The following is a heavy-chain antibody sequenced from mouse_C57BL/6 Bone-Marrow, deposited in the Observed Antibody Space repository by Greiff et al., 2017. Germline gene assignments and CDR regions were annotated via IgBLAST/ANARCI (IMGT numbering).Heavy chain of an antibody. CDR2: IYWDDDK. CDR1: GFSLSTSGMG. CDR3: ARGLLRPDYYDRDY. V-gene: IGHV8-12*01. J-gene: IGHJ4*01. D-gene: IGHD1-2*01. Sequence: VKLMESGPGILQSSQTLSLTCSFSGFSLSTSGMGVSWIRQPSGKGLEWLAHIYWDDDKRYNPSLKSRLTISKDTSRNQVFLKITQVDTADTDTYYCARGLLRPDYYDRDYWGQGTSVTVSS.